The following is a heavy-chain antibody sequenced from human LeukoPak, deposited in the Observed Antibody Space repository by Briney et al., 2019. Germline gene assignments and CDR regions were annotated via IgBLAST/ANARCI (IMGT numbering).Heavy chain of an antibody. V-gene: IGHV1-8*01. CDR3: AKEATMVRGVPFDY. CDR1: GYTFTSYD. J-gene: IGHJ4*02. Sequence: ASVKVSCKASGYTFTSYDINWVRQATGQGLEWMGWMNPNSGNTGYAQKLQGRVTMTTDTSTSTAYMELRSLRSDDTAVYYCAKEATMVRGVPFDYWGQGTLVTVSS. CDR2: MNPNSGNT. D-gene: IGHD3-10*01.